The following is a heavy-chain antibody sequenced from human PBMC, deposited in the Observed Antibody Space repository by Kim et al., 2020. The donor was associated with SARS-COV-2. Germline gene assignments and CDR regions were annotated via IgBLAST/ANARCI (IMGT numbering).Heavy chain of an antibody. Sequence: ANSVKGRFTISRDNSKNTLYLQLNSLRAEDTAVYYCAIVASKLRFLNFEYWGQGTLVTVSP. D-gene: IGHD3-3*01. J-gene: IGHJ4*02. CDR3: AIVASKLRFLNFEY. V-gene: IGHV3-23*01.